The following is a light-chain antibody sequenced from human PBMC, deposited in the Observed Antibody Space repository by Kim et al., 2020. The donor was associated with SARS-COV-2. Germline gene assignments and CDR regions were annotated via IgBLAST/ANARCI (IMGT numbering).Light chain of an antibody. Sequence: SVSQGERVTLPCRASQSIYRNLAWYQQKLGHSPRLLIYAASSRAAGIPARFSASGSGTDFTLTISSLESEDFAVYYCQQYHRWPYTFGQGTKLEI. CDR2: AAS. CDR3: QQYHRWPYT. CDR1: QSIYRN. V-gene: IGKV3-15*01. J-gene: IGKJ2*01.